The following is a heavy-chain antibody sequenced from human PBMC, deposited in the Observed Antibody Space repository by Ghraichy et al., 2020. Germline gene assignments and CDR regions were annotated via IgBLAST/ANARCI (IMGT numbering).Heavy chain of an antibody. V-gene: IGHV3-74*01. J-gene: IGHJ4*02. CDR1: GFSFISYW. CDR2: INSDGTSI. Sequence: GGSLRLSCATSGFSFISYWMHWVRQVPGKGLVWVSRINSDGTSINYADSVKGRFTISRDNAKNTLYLQMNSLRAEDTAVYYCATAPWRGDHDYWGQGTLVTVSS. CDR3: ATAPWRGDHDY. D-gene: IGHD3-10*01.